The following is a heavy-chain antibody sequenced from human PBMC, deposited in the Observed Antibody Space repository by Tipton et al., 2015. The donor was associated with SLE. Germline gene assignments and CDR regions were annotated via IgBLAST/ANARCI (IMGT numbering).Heavy chain of an antibody. D-gene: IGHD6-13*01. Sequence: GLVKPSETLSLTCGVYGGSFSGYYWRWIRQPPGKGLEWIGEINHSGSTNYNPSLKSRVTISVDTSKNQFSLQLNSVTPEDTAVYYCARKSSSRNYYYGMDVWGQGTTVTVSS. CDR3: ARKSSSRNYYYGMDV. V-gene: IGHV4-34*01. CDR2: INHSGST. J-gene: IGHJ6*02. CDR1: GGSFSGYY.